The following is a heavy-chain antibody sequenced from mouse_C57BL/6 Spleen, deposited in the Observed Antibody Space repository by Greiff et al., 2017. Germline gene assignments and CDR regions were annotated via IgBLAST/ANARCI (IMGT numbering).Heavy chain of an antibody. V-gene: IGHV1-55*01. CDR2: IYPGSGST. CDR1: GYTFTSYW. CDR3: ARRPPITTVDY. J-gene: IGHJ2*01. Sequence: QVQLQQPGAELVKPGASVKMSCKASGYTFTSYWITWVKQRPGQGLEWIGDIYPGSGSTNYNEKFKSKATLTVDTSSSTAYIQLSSLTSEDSAVYYCARRPPITTVDYWGQGTTLTVSS. D-gene: IGHD1-1*01.